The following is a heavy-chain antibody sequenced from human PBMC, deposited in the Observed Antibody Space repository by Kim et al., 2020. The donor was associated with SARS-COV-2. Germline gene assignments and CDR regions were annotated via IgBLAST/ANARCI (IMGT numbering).Heavy chain of an antibody. V-gene: IGHV3-13*01. Sequence: PGYVKGRFTISRENAKNSLYLQMNSLRAGDTAVYYCARASLADYGGNVDYWGQGTLVTVSS. D-gene: IGHD4-17*01. J-gene: IGHJ4*02. CDR3: ARASLADYGGNVDY.